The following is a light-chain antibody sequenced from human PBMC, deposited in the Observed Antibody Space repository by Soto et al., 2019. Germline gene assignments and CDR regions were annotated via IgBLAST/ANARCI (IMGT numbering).Light chain of an antibody. Sequence: QSALTQPASVSGSPGQSITISCTGTSSDVGGYNYVSWYQQHPGKAPKLMIYDVSNRPSGVSNRFSGSKSGNTASLTISGLQAEGDADYYCSSYTSSSTLDVVFGGGTKVTVL. V-gene: IGLV2-14*01. CDR2: DVS. CDR1: SSDVGGYNY. J-gene: IGLJ2*01. CDR3: SSYTSSSTLDVV.